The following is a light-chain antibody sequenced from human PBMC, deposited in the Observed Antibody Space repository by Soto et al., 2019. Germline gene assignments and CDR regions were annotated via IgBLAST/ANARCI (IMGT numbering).Light chain of an antibody. CDR1: QRVSSSY. J-gene: IGKJ2*01. V-gene: IGKV3-20*01. CDR2: GAS. Sequence: EIVLTQSPGTLSLSPGERATLSCRASQRVSSSYLAWYQQKPGQAPRLLIYGASSRATGIPDRFSGSGSGTDFTLTISRLEPEDFAVYYCQQYGSSHGYTFGQGTKLEIK. CDR3: QQYGSSHGYT.